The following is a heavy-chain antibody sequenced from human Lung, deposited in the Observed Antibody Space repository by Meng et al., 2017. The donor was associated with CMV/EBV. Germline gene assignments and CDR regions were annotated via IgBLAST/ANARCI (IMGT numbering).Heavy chain of an antibody. D-gene: IGHD1-26*01. CDR2: IYPGDSDT. Sequence: SXXGSGYSLTSYWIGWVRQMPGKGLEWMGIIYPGDSDTRYSPSFQGQVTISADKSISTAYLQWSSLKASDTAMYYCAVPPGWELLGWFDPWGQGTLVTVSS. CDR1: GYSLTSYW. V-gene: IGHV5-51*01. J-gene: IGHJ5*02. CDR3: AVPPGWELLGWFDP.